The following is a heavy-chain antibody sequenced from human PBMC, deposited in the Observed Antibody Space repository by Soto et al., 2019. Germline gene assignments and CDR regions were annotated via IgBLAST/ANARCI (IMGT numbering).Heavy chain of an antibody. D-gene: IGHD2-15*01. V-gene: IGHV3-23*01. J-gene: IGHJ4*02. CDR1: GFTFSSYA. Sequence: GGSLRLSCAASGFTFSSYAMSWVRQAPGKGLEWVSAISGSGGNTYYADSVKGRFTISRDNAKNTLYLQLNSLRAEDTAVYYCARDQGYCSGGSCYVAGYWGQGTLVTVSS. CDR3: ARDQGYCSGGSCYVAGY. CDR2: ISGSGGNT.